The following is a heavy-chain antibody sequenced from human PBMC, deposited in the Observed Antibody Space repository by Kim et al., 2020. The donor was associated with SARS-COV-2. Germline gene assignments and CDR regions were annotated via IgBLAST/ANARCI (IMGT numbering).Heavy chain of an antibody. CDR3: ARGQYCSSTSCYMFGNDY. CDR2: INHSGST. V-gene: IGHV4-34*01. J-gene: IGHJ4*02. Sequence: SETLSLTCAVYGGSFSGYYWSWIRQPPGKGLEWIGEINHSGSTNYNPSLKSRVTISVDTSKNQFSLKLSSVTAADTAVYYCARGQYCSSTSCYMFGNDYWGQGTLVTVSS. D-gene: IGHD2-2*02. CDR1: GGSFSGYY.